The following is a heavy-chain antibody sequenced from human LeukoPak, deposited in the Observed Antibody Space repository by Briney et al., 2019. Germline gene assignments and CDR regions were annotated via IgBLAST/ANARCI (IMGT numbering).Heavy chain of an antibody. D-gene: IGHD3-10*01. CDR1: GYTFTGYY. V-gene: IGHV1-18*04. Sequence: ASVKVSCTASGYTFTGYYMHWVLQAPGQGLEWMGWISAYNGNTNYAHKLQGRVTMTTNTSTSTAYMELRPLRSEATTVNYCARLSKWSGEVYYYYYMDVWGKGTTVTVSS. CDR3: ARLSKWSGEVYYYYYMDV. CDR2: ISAYNGNT. J-gene: IGHJ6*03.